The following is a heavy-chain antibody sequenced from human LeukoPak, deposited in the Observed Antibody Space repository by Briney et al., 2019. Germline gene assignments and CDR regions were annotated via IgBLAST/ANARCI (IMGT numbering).Heavy chain of an antibody. CDR2: MNSDGSTI. V-gene: IGHV3-74*01. J-gene: IGHJ4*02. CDR1: GFTFSSYW. CDR3: ATGGRYYLDN. Sequence: GGSLRLSCAGSGFTFSSYWVHWVRQAPGKGLVWVPRMNSDGSTINYADSVKGRFTVSRDNAKNTLFLQMDILGAEDTAVYYCATGGRYYLDNWGQGTLVIVSS.